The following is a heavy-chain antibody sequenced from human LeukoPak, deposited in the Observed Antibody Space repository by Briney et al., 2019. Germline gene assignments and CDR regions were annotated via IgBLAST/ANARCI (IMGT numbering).Heavy chain of an antibody. V-gene: IGHV3-30*18. J-gene: IGHJ4*02. CDR3: AKQGDEYTPELDY. CDR2: ISHDGSTK. D-gene: IGHD2-15*01. Sequence: GRSLRLSCAASGLTFSTYGMHWVRQAPGKGREWVAVISHDGSTKKYADAVKGRFTISSDKSKNTVYLQMNSLRPEDTAVYYCAKQGDEYTPELDYWGQGTLVTVSS. CDR1: GLTFSTYG.